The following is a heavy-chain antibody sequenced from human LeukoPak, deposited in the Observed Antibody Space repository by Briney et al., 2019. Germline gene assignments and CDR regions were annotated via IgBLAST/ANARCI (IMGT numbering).Heavy chain of an antibody. D-gene: IGHD1-26*01. J-gene: IGHJ3*02. CDR2: IGTAGDT. V-gene: IGHV3-13*04. CDR3: ARAGQVGATDAFDI. CDR1: XFTFGSYD. Sequence: VQPGGSLRLSCAASXFTFGSYDMHWVRQATGKGLEWVSAIGTAGDTYYSGSVKGRFTISRENAKNSLYLQMNSLRAGDTAVYYCARAGQVGATDAFDIWGQGTMVTVSS.